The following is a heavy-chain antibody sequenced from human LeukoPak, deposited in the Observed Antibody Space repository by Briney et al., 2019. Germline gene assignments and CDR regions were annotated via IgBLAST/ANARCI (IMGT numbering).Heavy chain of an antibody. CDR3: ARTPATVTTWADGMDV. J-gene: IGHJ6*04. Sequence: SVKVSCKASGGTFSSYAISWVRQAPGQGLEWMGGIIPIFGTANYAQKFQGRATITADKSTSTAYMELSSLRSEDTAVYYCARTPATVTTWADGMDVWGKGTTVTVSS. V-gene: IGHV1-69*06. D-gene: IGHD4-17*01. CDR2: IIPIFGTA. CDR1: GGTFSSYA.